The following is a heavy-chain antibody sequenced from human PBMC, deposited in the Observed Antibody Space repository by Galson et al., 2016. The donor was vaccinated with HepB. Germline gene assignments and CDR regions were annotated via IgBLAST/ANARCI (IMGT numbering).Heavy chain of an antibody. J-gene: IGHJ4*02. CDR3: AKGARRQITIVGDFDF. CDR1: GFNFDDFS. Sequence: SLRLSCAASGFNFDDFSMHWVRQRPGNGLEWVSAIKWNSGDPGYADSVRGRFTHSRDNPRNCLFLQMNSLTPEDSAFYYCAKGARRQITIVGDFDFWGQGSLVSVSS. D-gene: IGHD3-3*01. V-gene: IGHV3-9*01. CDR2: IKWNSGDP.